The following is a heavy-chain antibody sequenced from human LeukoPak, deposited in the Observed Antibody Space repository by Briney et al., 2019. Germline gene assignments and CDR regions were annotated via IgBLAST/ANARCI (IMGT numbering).Heavy chain of an antibody. CDR3: ARVGYSYGYVGWFDP. CDR1: GYSFTSYW. Sequence: GESLKISCKGSGYSFTSYWIGWVRQMPGKGLEWIGIIYPGDSDTRYSPSFQGQVTISADKSISTAYLQWSSLKASDTAMYYCARVGYSYGYVGWFDPWGQGTLVTVSS. D-gene: IGHD5-18*01. CDR2: IYPGDSDT. V-gene: IGHV5-51*01. J-gene: IGHJ5*02.